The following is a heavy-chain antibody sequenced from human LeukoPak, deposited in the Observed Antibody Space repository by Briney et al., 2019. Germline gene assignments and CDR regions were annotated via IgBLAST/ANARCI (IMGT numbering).Heavy chain of an antibody. J-gene: IGHJ4*02. V-gene: IGHV4-39*07. D-gene: IGHD3-9*01. CDR3: ARGSLLRYFDWLPKGGDYFDY. CDR1: SGSISTSNYY. CDR2: IFYSGST. Sequence: SETLSLTCTVSSGSISTSNYYWGWVRQPPGKALEWIENIFYSGSTYYSPSLKSRVTISVYTAKNQFSLKLSSVTAADTAVYYCARGSLLRYFDWLPKGGDYFDYWGQGTPVTVSS.